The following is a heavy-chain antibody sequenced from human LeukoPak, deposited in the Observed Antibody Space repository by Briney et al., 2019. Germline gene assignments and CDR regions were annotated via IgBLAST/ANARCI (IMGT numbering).Heavy chain of an antibody. CDR3: ASRSSGWYFEN. CDR1: GGSISSYY. J-gene: IGHJ4*02. Sequence: SETLSLTCTVSGGSISSYYWGWIRQPPGKGLEWIGSIYYSGSTYYNPSLKSRITISVDKSKNQFSLKLSSVTAADTAVYYCASRSSGWYFENWGQGTLVTVSS. V-gene: IGHV4-39*07. CDR2: IYYSGST. D-gene: IGHD6-19*01.